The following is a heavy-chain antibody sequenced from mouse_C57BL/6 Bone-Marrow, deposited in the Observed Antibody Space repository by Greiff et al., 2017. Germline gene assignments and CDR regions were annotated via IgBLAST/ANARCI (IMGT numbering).Heavy chain of an antibody. D-gene: IGHD2-3*01. CDR1: GYTFTDHT. J-gene: IGHJ1*03. CDR3: ARREDGYYVYWYCDV. CDR2: IYPRDGST. V-gene: IGHV1-78*01. Sequence: VQGVESDAELVKPGASVKISCKVSGYTFTDHTIHWMKQRPEQGLEWIGYIYPRDGSTKYNEKFKGKATLTADKSSSTAYMQLNSLTSEDSAVYFCARREDGYYVYWYCDVWGTGTTVTVSS.